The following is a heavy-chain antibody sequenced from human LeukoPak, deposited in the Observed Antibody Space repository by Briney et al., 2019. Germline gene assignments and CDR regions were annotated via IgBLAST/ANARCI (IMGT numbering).Heavy chain of an antibody. CDR1: GESFSGYY. CDR3: ARASPLRFLEWPGLDAFDI. D-gene: IGHD3-3*01. J-gene: IGHJ3*02. V-gene: IGHV4-59*01. Sequence: SETLSLTCAVYGESFSGYYWSWIRQPPGKGLEWIGYIYYSGSTNYNPSLKSRVTISVDTSKNQFSLKLSSVTAADTAVYYCARASPLRFLEWPGLDAFDIWGQGTMVTVSS. CDR2: IYYSGST.